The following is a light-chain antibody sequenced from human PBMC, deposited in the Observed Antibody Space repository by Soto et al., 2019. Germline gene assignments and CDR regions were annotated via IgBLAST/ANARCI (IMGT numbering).Light chain of an antibody. CDR2: DIS. CDR3: QQYYSYPWT. J-gene: IGKJ1*01. CDR1: QIVSNV. V-gene: IGKV1-5*01. Sequence: EIEITQKHSTLSASVGARVTSTCRASQIVSNVLAWFQQKPGRAPKLLXXDISNLASGVPSRFSGRGSGSATEFTLTISSLQPDDSATYYCQQYYSYPWTFGQGTKVDIK.